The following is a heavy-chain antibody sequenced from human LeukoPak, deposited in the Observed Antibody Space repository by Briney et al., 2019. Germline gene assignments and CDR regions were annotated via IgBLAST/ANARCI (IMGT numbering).Heavy chain of an antibody. D-gene: IGHD3-10*01. Sequence: SETLSLTCTVSGYSISSGYYWGWIRQPPGKGLEWIGSIYHSGSTYYNPSLKSRVTISVDTSKNQFSLKLSSVTAADTAVYYCARDRVRGVGYLDYWGQGTLVTVSS. V-gene: IGHV4-38-2*02. CDR2: IYHSGST. CDR1: GYSISSGYY. J-gene: IGHJ4*02. CDR3: ARDRVRGVGYLDY.